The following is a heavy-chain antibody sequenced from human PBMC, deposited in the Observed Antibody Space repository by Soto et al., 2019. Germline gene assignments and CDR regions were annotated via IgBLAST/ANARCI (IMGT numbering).Heavy chain of an antibody. D-gene: IGHD3-10*01. CDR3: AREGGSGNYRYYAMDV. Sequence: QVQLVQSGAEVKKPGSSVKVSCKASGGTFSSYAISWVRQAPGQGLEWMGGIIPIFGTANYAQKFQGRVTITADESTSTAYMEMSSLRSEDTAVYYCAREGGSGNYRYYAMDVWGQGTTVTVSS. CDR1: GGTFSSYA. J-gene: IGHJ6*02. CDR2: IIPIFGTA. V-gene: IGHV1-69*12.